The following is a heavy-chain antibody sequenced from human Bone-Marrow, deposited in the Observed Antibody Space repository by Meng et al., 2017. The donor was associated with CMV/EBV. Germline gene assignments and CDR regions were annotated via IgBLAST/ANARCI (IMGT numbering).Heavy chain of an antibody. Sequence: SETLSLTCTVSGYSISSGYYWGWIRQPPGKGLEWIGSIYHSGSTYYNPSLKSRVTISVDTSKNQFSLKLSSVTAADTAVYYCARVPAFWGNSGYLWGQGKRVTGAS. J-gene: IGHJ4*02. CDR1: GYSISSGYY. V-gene: IGHV4-38-2*02. D-gene: IGHD5-12*01. CDR3: ARVPAFWGNSGYL. CDR2: IYHSGST.